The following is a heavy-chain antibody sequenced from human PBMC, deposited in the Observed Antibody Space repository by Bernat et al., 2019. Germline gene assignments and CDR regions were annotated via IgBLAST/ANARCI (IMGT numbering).Heavy chain of an antibody. D-gene: IGHD3-10*01. V-gene: IGHV3-15*07. CDR3: TTRVPYGSGSYRVDY. J-gene: IGHJ4*02. CDR1: GFTFSNAW. CDR2: IKSKTDGGTT. Sequence: EVQLVESGGGLVKPGGSLRLSCAASGFTFSNAWMNWVRQAPGKGLEWVGRIKSKTDGGTTDYAAPVKGRFTISRDDSKNTLYLQMNSLKPEDTAVYYCTTRVPYGSGSYRVDYWGQGTLVTVSS.